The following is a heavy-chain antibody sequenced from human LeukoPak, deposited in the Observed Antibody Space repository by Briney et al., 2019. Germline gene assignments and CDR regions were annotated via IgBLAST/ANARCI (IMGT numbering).Heavy chain of an antibody. V-gene: IGHV4-39*07. CDR2: IYYRGST. CDR1: DGSISSSSYY. CDR3: ARAGVVSNPNSYWYFDL. Sequence: SETLSLTCTVSDGSISSSSYYWGWIRQPPGKGLEWIGSIYYRGSTNYNPSLESRVTISVDTSKNQFSLKLSSVTAADTAVYYCARAGVVSNPNSYWYFDLWGRGTLVTVSS. J-gene: IGHJ2*01. D-gene: IGHD3-3*01.